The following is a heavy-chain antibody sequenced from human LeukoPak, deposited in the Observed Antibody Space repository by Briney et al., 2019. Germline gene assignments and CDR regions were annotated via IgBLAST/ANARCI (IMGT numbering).Heavy chain of an antibody. V-gene: IGHV1-2*06. CDR3: ARGKDGYNYLLDY. CDR2: INPNSGGT. J-gene: IGHJ4*02. D-gene: IGHD5-24*01. Sequence: ASVKVSCKASGYTFTGYYMHWVRQAPGQGLEWMGRINPNSGGTNYAQKFQGRVTMTWDTSISTAYMELSRLRSDDTAVYYCARGKDGYNYLLDYWGQGTLVTVSS. CDR1: GYTFTGYY.